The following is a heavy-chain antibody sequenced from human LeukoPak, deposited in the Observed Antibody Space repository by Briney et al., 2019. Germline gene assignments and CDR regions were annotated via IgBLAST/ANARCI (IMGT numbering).Heavy chain of an antibody. V-gene: IGHV2-5*01. CDR2: ISGKN. CDR3: AHRTIDAFDV. D-gene: IGHD3-10*01. CDR1: GFSLRTNEVS. Sequence: SGPTLVNPTQTLTLTCAFSGFSLRTNEVSVGWIRQPPGQALEWLTLISGKNNSPSLKNRLTVTKDTSKNQVVLTMTNMDPVDTATYFCAHRTIDAFDVWGLGTVVIVSS. J-gene: IGHJ3*01.